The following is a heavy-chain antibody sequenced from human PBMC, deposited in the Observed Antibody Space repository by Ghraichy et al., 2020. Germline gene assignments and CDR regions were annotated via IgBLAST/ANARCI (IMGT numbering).Heavy chain of an antibody. CDR3: ARDISYDVLTGYHDVHWFDP. J-gene: IGHJ5*02. D-gene: IGHD3-9*01. V-gene: IGHV4-59*01. Sequence: SETLSLTCTVSGGSTSNYHWSWIRQPPGKGLEWIGYIYSSGRTNYNPSLKSRVTISVDTSKNQFSLKLRSVTAADTAVYYCARDISYDVLTGYHDVHWFDPWGQGTLVTVSS. CDR1: GGSTSNYH. CDR2: IYSSGRT.